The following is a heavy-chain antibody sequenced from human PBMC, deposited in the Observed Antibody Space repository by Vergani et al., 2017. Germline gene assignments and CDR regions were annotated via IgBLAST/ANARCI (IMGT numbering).Heavy chain of an antibody. CDR1: GGSISGSSYY. V-gene: IGHV4-39*01. Sequence: QLQLQESGPGLVKPSDTLSLTCTVSGGSISGSSYYWGWIRQPPGKGQEWIGRIYYGGSTYSNPSLKSRVTKSGDTPKNQFSLKLSSVSGASTAVYYCAGHRRPSYYDSSGRRFEIWGQGTMVTVSS. CDR2: IYYGGST. J-gene: IGHJ3*02. D-gene: IGHD3-22*01. CDR3: AGHRRPSYYDSSGRRFEI.